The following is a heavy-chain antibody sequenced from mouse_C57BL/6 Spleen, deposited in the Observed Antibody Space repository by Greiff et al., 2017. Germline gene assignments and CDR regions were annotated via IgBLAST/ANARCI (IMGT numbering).Heavy chain of an antibody. J-gene: IGHJ2*01. CDR1: GYTFTDYA. V-gene: IGHV1-15*01. CDR3: TRWHYGSSPFDY. Sequence: VQLQQSGAELVRPGASVTLSCKASGYTFTDYAMHWVKQTPVPGLEWIGAIDPATGGTAYNQKFKGQAILTADNSSSTAYMELRSLTSEDSAVYYGTRWHYGSSPFDYWGQGTTLTVSA. D-gene: IGHD1-1*01. CDR2: IDPATGGT.